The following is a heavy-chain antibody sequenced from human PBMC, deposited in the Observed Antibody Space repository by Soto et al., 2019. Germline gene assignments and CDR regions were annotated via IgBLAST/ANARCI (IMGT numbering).Heavy chain of an antibody. CDR2: IYYSGST. CDR3: ARGLPASDPYFSEGFDP. J-gene: IGHJ5*02. V-gene: IGHV4-31*03. CDR1: GASISSGGYY. Sequence: QVQLQESGPGLVKPSQTLSLTCTVSGASISSGGYYWSWIRQHPGKGLEWIGYIYYSGSTYYNPSLQRRVTISVDTSKNQFSLKLRSVTAADTAVYYCARGLPASDPYFSEGFDPWGQGPLVTVSS. D-gene: IGHD5-12*01.